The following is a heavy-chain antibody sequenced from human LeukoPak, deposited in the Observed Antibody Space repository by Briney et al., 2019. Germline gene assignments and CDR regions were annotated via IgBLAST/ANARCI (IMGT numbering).Heavy chain of an antibody. CDR3: ARTRLGVSLPSVLGGGWFDP. J-gene: IGHJ5*02. Sequence: PSQTLSLTCTVSGGSISSYFWSWIRQPPGKGLERIGYIYDSGSTNYNPSLKSRVTISVDTSKNRFSLKLSSVTAADTAVYYCARTRLGVSLPSVLGGGWFDPWGQGTLVTVSS. CDR1: GGSISSYF. V-gene: IGHV4-59*01. D-gene: IGHD2-8*01. CDR2: IYDSGST.